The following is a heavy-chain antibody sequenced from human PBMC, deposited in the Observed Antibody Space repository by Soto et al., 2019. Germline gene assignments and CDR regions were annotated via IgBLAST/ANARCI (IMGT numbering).Heavy chain of an antibody. V-gene: IGHV3-9*01. J-gene: IGHJ4*02. Sequence: SGGSLRLSCTGSGFSFHKYTMHSVGQSPGKGLEWVSGISWDSGTISHWESGKGRFTMSRGNAKKSLYLQMDRLRAEDTAVYDCARDGVWATGPIDYWGPGTLVTVSS. CDR2: ISWDSGTI. CDR3: ARDGVWATGPIDY. CDR1: GFSFHKYT. D-gene: IGHD3-16*01.